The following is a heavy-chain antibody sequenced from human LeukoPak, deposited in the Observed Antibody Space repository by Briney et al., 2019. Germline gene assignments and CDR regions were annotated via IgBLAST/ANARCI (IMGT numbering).Heavy chain of an antibody. D-gene: IGHD4-17*01. CDR1: GGSFSTYY. CDR2: IYYSGST. V-gene: IGHV4-59*01. J-gene: IGHJ4*02. CDR3: ARVATVTDPNYYFDY. Sequence: PSETLSLTCTVSGGSFSTYYWSWIRQPPGKGLEWIGYIYYSGSTDYNPSLKSRVTMSLDTSKNQFSLNLRSVTAADTAVYYCARVATVTDPNYYFDYWGQGTLVTVSS.